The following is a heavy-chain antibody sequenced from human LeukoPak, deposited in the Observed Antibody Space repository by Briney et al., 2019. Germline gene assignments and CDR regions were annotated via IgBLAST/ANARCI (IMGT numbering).Heavy chain of an antibody. V-gene: IGHV3-23*01. CDR3: ARRTSGVLDF. Sequence: GGSLRLSCAASGFTFRNYAMTWVRQAPGKGLEWVSSIPSSGDGTYYADSVKGRFTISRDNSKNMLYLQMNSLRAEDTAVYYCARRTSGVLDFWDQGTLVTVSS. J-gene: IGHJ4*02. CDR2: IPSSGDGT. CDR1: GFTFRNYA. D-gene: IGHD5-12*01.